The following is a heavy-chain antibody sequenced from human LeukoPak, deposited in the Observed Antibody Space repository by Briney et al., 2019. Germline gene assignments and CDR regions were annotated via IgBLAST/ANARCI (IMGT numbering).Heavy chain of an antibody. Sequence: PSETLSLTCAVYGGSFSGYYWSWIRQPPGKGLEWIGEINYSGSTNYNPSLKSRVTISVDTSKNQFSLKLSSVAAADTAVYYCARRKRITMVRGVDRYFDYWGQGTLVTVSS. V-gene: IGHV4-34*01. CDR2: INYSGST. CDR3: ARRKRITMVRGVDRYFDY. J-gene: IGHJ4*02. D-gene: IGHD3-10*01. CDR1: GGSFSGYY.